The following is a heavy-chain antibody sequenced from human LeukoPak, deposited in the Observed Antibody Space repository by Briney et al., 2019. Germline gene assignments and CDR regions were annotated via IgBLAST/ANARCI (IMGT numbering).Heavy chain of an antibody. CDR2: IYYSGST. CDR3: ARVPLWDYVWGSYRRIREDYFDY. J-gene: IGHJ4*02. Sequence: SETLSLTCTVSGGSISSYYWSWIRQPPGKGLEWIGYIYYSGSTNYNPSLKSRVTISVDTSKNQFSLKLSSVTAADTAVYYCARVPLWDYVWGSYRRIREDYFDYWGQGTLVTVSS. CDR1: GGSISSYY. V-gene: IGHV4-59*01. D-gene: IGHD3-16*02.